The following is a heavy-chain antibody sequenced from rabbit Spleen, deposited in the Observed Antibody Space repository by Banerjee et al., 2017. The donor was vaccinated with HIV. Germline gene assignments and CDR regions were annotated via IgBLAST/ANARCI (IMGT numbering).Heavy chain of an antibody. CDR2: IYVGSSGST. D-gene: IGHD8-1*01. Sequence: QQQLEESGGGLVKPEGSLTLTCTASGFSFSSGYYVFRVRQAPGKGLEWIACIYVGSSGSTYYASWAKGRVTISKTSSTTVDLKMTSLTGADTATYFCSRDLATTNGGGSDLWGPGTLVTVS. V-gene: IGHV1S45*01. CDR1: GFSFSSGYY. J-gene: IGHJ4*01. CDR3: SRDLATTNGGGSDL.